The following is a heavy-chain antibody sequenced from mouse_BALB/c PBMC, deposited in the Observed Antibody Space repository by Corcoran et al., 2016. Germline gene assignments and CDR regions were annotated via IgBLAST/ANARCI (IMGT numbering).Heavy chain of an antibody. CDR2: INPYYGST. J-gene: IGHJ4*01. V-gene: IGHV1-39*01. CDR1: GYSFSDYI. Sequence: EIQLKQTGTELVQLGASVKISCKAYGYSFSDYIKLWVKQSHGTSLLWIGNINPYYGSTSYNLKFKGKATLTVDKSSSSAYMQLNSLTSEDSAVYYCARRDGYYLYYSIDYWGQGTSVTVSS. D-gene: IGHD2-3*01. CDR3: ARRDGYYLYYSIDY.